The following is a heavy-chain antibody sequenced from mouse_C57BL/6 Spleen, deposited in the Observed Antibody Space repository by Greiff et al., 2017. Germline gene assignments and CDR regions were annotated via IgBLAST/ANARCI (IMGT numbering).Heavy chain of an antibody. CDR1: GYTFTSYW. D-gene: IGHD3-2*02. CDR3: ARSGSGYAMDY. Sequence: QVQLQQSGAELVRPGSSVKLSCKASGYTFTSYWMHWVKQRPIQGLEWIGNIDPSDSETHYNQKFKDKATLTVDKSSSTAYMQLSSLTAEDSAVYYCARSGSGYAMDYWGQGTSVTVAS. V-gene: IGHV1-52*01. J-gene: IGHJ4*01. CDR2: IDPSDSET.